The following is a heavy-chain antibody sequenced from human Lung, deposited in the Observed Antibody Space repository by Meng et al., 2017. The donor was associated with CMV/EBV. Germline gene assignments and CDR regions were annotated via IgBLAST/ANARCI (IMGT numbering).Heavy chain of an antibody. CDR1: GFTFNTYW. D-gene: IGHD2-2*01. J-gene: IGHJ4*02. Sequence: GGSLRLXCVASGFTFNTYWMSWVRQAPGKGLEWVANIKQDGSEKYYVGSVKGRFTISRDNAKNSLYLQMNSLRAEDTAVYYCARDPRVKPYVVVPAASDYWGQGTMVTVSS. V-gene: IGHV3-7*01. CDR3: ARDPRVKPYVVVPAASDY. CDR2: IKQDGSEK.